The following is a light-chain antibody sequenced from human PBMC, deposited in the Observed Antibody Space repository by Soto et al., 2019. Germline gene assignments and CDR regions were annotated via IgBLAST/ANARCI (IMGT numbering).Light chain of an antibody. J-gene: IGKJ1*01. Sequence: EIVMTQSPGTLSVSPGERATLSCRASQSVGSNLAWYQQKPGQAPRLLIYGASTRATGLPARFSGSGSGTEFTLTISRLQSEDFAVYYCLQSNKWPLTFGQGTKVDI. CDR1: QSVGSN. V-gene: IGKV3-15*01. CDR3: LQSNKWPLT. CDR2: GAS.